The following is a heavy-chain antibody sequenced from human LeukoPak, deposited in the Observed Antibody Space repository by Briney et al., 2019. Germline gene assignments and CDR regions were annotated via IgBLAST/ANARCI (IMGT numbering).Heavy chain of an antibody. Sequence: SGTLSLTCAVSGGSISSSNWWSWVRQPPGKGLEWIGYIYYSGSTNYSPSLKSRVTISVDTSKNQFSLKLSSVTAADTAVYYCARGRPGSYGTPDYWGQGILVTVSS. J-gene: IGHJ4*02. CDR1: GGSISSSNW. CDR3: ARGRPGSYGTPDY. D-gene: IGHD1-14*01. CDR2: IYYSGST. V-gene: IGHV4-4*02.